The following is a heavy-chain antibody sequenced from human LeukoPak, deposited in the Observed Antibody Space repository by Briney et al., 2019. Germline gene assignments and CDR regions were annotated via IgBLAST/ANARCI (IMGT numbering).Heavy chain of an antibody. CDR2: IYTSGST. CDR1: GGSISSGSYY. Sequence: SQTLSLTCTVSGGSISSGSYYWSWIRQPAGKGLEWIGRIYTSGSTNYNPSLKSRVTISVDTSKNQFSLKLSSVTAADTAVYYCARPPSKYQLLSFDYWGQGTLVTVSS. J-gene: IGHJ4*02. D-gene: IGHD2-2*01. V-gene: IGHV4-61*02. CDR3: ARPPSKYQLLSFDY.